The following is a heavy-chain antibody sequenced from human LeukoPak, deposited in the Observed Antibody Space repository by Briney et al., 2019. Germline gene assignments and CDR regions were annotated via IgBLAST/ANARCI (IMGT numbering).Heavy chain of an antibody. CDR2: ISSSSSYI. CDR3: ARDRMDFWSGGLIDY. D-gene: IGHD3-3*01. J-gene: IGHJ4*02. CDR1: GFTFSSYS. V-gene: IGHV3-21*01. Sequence: GGSLRLSCAASGFTFSSYSMNWVRQAPGKGLEWVSSISSSSSYIYYADSVKGRFTISRDNAKNSLYLQMNSLRAEDTAVYYCARDRMDFWSGGLIDYWGQGALATVSS.